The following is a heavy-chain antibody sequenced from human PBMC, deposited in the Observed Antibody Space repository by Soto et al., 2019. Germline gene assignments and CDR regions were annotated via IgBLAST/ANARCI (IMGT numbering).Heavy chain of an antibody. V-gene: IGHV4-39*01. CDR2: IYYSGTT. J-gene: IGHJ4*02. D-gene: IGHD6-13*01. CDR1: GCSIRSSSYY. Sequence: QLQLQESGPGLVKPSATLSLTCTVSGCSIRSSSYYWGWIRQPPGKALQWIGSIYYSGTTYYNPSTKRRVSLAVDTSENLFSLKLSSVTAADTAVYYCARRLVSSTWASYFGYWGQGTLVTVSS. CDR3: ARRLVSSTWASYFGY.